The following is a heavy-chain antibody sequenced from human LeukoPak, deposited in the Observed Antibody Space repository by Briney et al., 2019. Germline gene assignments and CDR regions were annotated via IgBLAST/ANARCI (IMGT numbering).Heavy chain of an antibody. CDR3: ARVTVGALDY. V-gene: IGHV4-34*01. Sequence: PSETLSLTCAVYGGSFSGYYWSWIRQPPGKGLEWIGEINHSGSTNYNPSPKSRVSISVDTSRNQFSLRLRSVTAADTAVYYCARVTVGALDYWGQGTLVTVSS. J-gene: IGHJ4*02. CDR2: INHSGST. D-gene: IGHD1-26*01. CDR1: GGSFSGYY.